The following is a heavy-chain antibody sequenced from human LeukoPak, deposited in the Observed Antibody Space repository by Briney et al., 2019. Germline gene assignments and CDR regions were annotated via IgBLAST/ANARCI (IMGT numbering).Heavy chain of an antibody. CDR3: AHRNVLQLMTSFDY. V-gene: IGHV2-5*01. D-gene: IGHD1-1*01. CDR2: IYWYDVK. Sequence: SGPTLVKPTQTLTLTCTFSGFSLSTSGVGVGWIRQPPGKALEWLALIYWYDVKRYSPSLKTRLTITKDTSKTQVVLTMTNMDPVYTATYYCAHRNVLQLMTSFDYWGQGTLVTVSS. J-gene: IGHJ4*02. CDR1: GFSLSTSGVG.